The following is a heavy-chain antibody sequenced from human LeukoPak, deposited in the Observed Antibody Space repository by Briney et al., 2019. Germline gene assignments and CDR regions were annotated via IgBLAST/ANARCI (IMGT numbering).Heavy chain of an antibody. V-gene: IGHV1-46*01. CDR2: INPSGGST. D-gene: IGHD1-26*01. CDR1: GYTFTSYY. J-gene: IGHJ4*02. Sequence: ASVKVSCKASGYTFTSYYMHWVRQAPGQGLEWMGIINPSGGSTSYAQKFQGRVTFTRDTSASTVYMELSSLRSEDTAVYYCARELREGATVDYWGRGTLVTVSS. CDR3: ARELREGATVDY.